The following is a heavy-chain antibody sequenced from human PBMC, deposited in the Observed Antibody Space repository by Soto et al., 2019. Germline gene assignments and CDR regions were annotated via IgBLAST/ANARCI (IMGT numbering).Heavy chain of an antibody. Sequence: SETLSLTCAVSGGSISSSNWWSWVRQPPGKGLEWIGEIYHSGSTNYNPSLKSRVTISVDKSKNQFSLKLSSVTAADTAVYYCASPGYYQNDDWFDPWGQVTLVT. V-gene: IGHV4-4*02. D-gene: IGHD3-22*01. J-gene: IGHJ5*02. CDR1: GGSISSSNW. CDR3: ASPGYYQNDDWFDP. CDR2: IYHSGST.